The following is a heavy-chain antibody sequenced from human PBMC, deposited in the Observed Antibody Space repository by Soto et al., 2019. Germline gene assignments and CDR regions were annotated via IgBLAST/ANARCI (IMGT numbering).Heavy chain of an antibody. CDR1: GSTFTHHY. D-gene: IGHD3-3*01. CDR3: VRGATLRVLEWRDSFFDY. CDR2: INPSGGRT. V-gene: IGHV1-46*01. Sequence: GASVKVSCKASGSTFTHHYIHWVRQAPGQGLDWVGVINPSGGRTNYAQKFQGRVTMTGDTSTRTVYMELCSLRSEDTAVYYCVRGATLRVLEWRDSFFDYWGQGTGVTVSS. J-gene: IGHJ4*02.